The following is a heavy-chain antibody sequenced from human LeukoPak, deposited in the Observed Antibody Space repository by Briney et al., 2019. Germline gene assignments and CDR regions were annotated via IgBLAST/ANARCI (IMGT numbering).Heavy chain of an antibody. CDR3: ARVLSSGTQGGYFDS. Sequence: GGSLRLSCAASGFTFSSYSMNWVRQAPGKGLEWVSSISSSSSYIYYADSVKGRFTISRDNSKSTLYLQMNSLRAEDTAVYYCARVLSSGTQGGYFDSWGQGALVTVSS. D-gene: IGHD3-10*01. CDR2: ISSSSSYI. V-gene: IGHV3-21*01. J-gene: IGHJ4*02. CDR1: GFTFSSYS.